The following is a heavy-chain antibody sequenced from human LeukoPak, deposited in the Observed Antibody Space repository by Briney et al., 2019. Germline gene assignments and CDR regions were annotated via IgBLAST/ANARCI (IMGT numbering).Heavy chain of an antibody. Sequence: SETLSLTCTVSGGSISSYYWSWIRQPAGKGLEWIGRIYSTGSTNYNPSLKSRVTMSVDTSKNQFSLKLDFMTAADTAVYYCARALSPDYDTSGYYFDYWGQGTLVTVSS. V-gene: IGHV4-4*07. J-gene: IGHJ4*02. CDR3: ARALSPDYDTSGYYFDY. CDR2: IYSTGST. D-gene: IGHD3-22*01. CDR1: GGSISSYY.